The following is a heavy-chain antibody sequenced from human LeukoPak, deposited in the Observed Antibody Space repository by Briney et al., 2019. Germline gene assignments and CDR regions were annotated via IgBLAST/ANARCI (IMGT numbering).Heavy chain of an antibody. D-gene: IGHD3-3*01. V-gene: IGHV3-30*02. CDR2: IRYDGSIK. CDR1: GFTFSSYG. Sequence: GGSLRPSCAASGFTFSSYGMHWVRQAPGKGLEWVAFIRYDGSIKYYADSVKGRFTISRDNSKNMLYLQMNSLRAEDTAVYYCARAGDFSFKDWGQGTLVTVSS. CDR3: ARAGDFSFKD. J-gene: IGHJ4*02.